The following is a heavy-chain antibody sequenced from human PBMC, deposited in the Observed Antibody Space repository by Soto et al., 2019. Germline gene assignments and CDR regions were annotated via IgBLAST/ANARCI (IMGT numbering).Heavy chain of an antibody. V-gene: IGHV4-61*01. CDR2: MFDSGST. Sequence: QVQLQESGPGLVKASETLSLTCTVSGGSVSSGRYYWSWIRQPPGEGLEWIGYMFDSGSTNYDPSLKSRVTIAVDTSNNQFALKLSSVTAADTAVYYCAIAYYYGSGRGRSMDVWGQGTTVTVSS. CDR1: GGSVSSGRYY. J-gene: IGHJ6*02. D-gene: IGHD3-10*01. CDR3: AIAYYYGSGRGRSMDV.